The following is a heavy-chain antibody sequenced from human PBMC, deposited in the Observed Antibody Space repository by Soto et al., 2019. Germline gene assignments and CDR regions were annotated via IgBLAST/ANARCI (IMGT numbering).Heavy chain of an antibody. D-gene: IGHD3-16*02. Sequence: SETLSLTCTVSGGSISSYYWSWIRQPPGKGLEWIGYIYYSGSTNYNPSLKSRVTISVDTSKNQFSLKLSSVTAADTAVYYCARVGNDYIWGSYRDAFDIWGQGTMVTVSS. J-gene: IGHJ3*02. CDR3: ARVGNDYIWGSYRDAFDI. V-gene: IGHV4-59*01. CDR1: GGSISSYY. CDR2: IYYSGST.